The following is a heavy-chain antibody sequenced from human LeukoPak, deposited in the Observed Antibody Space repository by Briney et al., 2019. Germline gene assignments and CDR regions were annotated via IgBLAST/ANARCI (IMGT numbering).Heavy chain of an antibody. D-gene: IGHD3-10*01. CDR2: IYPGDSDT. CDR3: ARRGNYYFDS. V-gene: IGHV5-51*01. Sequence: GESLKISCKGSGYSFTSYWIAWVRQMPGRGQEWMGVIYPGDSDTRYSPSFQGQVTISADKSITTAYLQWSSLKASDTAIYYCARRGNYYFDSWGQGTLVTVSS. CDR1: GYSFTSYW. J-gene: IGHJ4*02.